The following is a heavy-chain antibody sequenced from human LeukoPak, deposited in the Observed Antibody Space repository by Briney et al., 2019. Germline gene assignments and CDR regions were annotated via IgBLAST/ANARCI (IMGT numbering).Heavy chain of an antibody. V-gene: IGHV4-39*07. CDR1: GGSISSSSYY. CDR2: IYYSGST. D-gene: IGHD3-22*01. J-gene: IGHJ4*02. CDR3: ARLRGSGYFDY. Sequence: SETLSLTCTVSGGSISSSSYYWGCIRQPPGKGLEWIGSIYYSGSTYYNPSLKSRVTISVDTSKNQFSLKLSSVTAADTAVYYCARLRGSGYFDYWGQGTLVTVSS.